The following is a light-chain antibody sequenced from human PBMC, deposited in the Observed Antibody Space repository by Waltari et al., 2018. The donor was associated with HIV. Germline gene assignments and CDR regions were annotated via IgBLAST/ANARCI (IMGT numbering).Light chain of an antibody. CDR2: DEG. Sequence: SYVLTQPPSVSVAPGQTARLNCGGDKIGSQSVHWYHQKPAQAPILVVFDEGDRPSGIRERVSGYNPGNTATLTIGRGEAGDEADYYCQLWDTTSDHPVFGGGTKLTVL. CDR3: QLWDTTSDHPV. CDR1: KIGSQS. V-gene: IGLV3-21*02. J-gene: IGLJ3*02.